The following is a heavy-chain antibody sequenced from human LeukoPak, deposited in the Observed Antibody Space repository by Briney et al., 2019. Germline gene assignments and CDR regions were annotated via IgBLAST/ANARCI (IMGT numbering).Heavy chain of an antibody. Sequence: GGSLRLSCAASGFTFNSYDMHWVRQATGRGLEWVSAIGTAGDTYYPGSVKGQFTISRDNSKNTLYLQMNSLRAEDTAVYYCAKDRTGGSCYSNWFDPWGQGTLVTVSS. V-gene: IGHV3-13*01. D-gene: IGHD2-15*01. J-gene: IGHJ5*02. CDR1: GFTFNSYD. CDR2: IGTAGDT. CDR3: AKDRTGGSCYSNWFDP.